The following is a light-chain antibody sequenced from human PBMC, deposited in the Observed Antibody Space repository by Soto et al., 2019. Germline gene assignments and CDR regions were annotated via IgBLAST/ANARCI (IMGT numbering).Light chain of an antibody. Sequence: ERIMTQSPATLSVSPGESATLSCRASQSVSSNLAWYQQEPGQAPRLLIYGVSTRATGIPARFSGSGSETKFTLTISSLQSEDFAVYYCQQYNNWPPLTFGGGTKVDIK. V-gene: IGKV3-15*01. J-gene: IGKJ4*01. CDR1: QSVSSN. CDR3: QQYNNWPPLT. CDR2: GVS.